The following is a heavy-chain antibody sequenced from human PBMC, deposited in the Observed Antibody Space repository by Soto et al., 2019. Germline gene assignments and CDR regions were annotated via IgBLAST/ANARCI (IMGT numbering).Heavy chain of an antibody. CDR1: GYTFSRHG. V-gene: IGHV1-18*04. J-gene: IGHJ4*02. D-gene: IGHD3-3*01. CDR2: SGNT. Sequence: QVQLVQSGAEVKKPGASVTVSCKASGYTFSRHGISWVRQAPGQGLEWMAWSGNTNYAQKFQGRLTLTTNPSTRTAYMELRSLRSDDTAVYYCARGADDFSSCYYYEYWGQGTLVTVSS. CDR3: ARGADDFSSCYYYEY.